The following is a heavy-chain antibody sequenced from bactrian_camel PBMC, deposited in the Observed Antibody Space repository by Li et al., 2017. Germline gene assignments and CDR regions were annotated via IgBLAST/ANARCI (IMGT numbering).Heavy chain of an antibody. V-gene: IGHV3S53*01. CDR3: YLGVTVNRIQY. Sequence: HVQLVESGGGSVGAGGSLRLSCLAFGDSYSSNCWGWYRQAPGRERELVSTISRDGTTKYSDSVKGRFTISQDNAKNTVYLQMNGLKTEDTAVYYCYLGVTVNRIQYWGTGTQVTVS. CDR2: ISRDGTT. J-gene: IGHJ4*01. D-gene: IGHD3*01. CDR1: GDSYSSNC.